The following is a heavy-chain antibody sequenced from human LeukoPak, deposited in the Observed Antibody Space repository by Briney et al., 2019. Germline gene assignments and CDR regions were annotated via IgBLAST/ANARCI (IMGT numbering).Heavy chain of an antibody. J-gene: IGHJ4*02. V-gene: IGHV4-59*08. CDR1: GGSISSYY. D-gene: IGHD2-2*01. CDR3: ARVIGYCSSTSCFGYFDY. Sequence: SETLSLTCTISGGSISSYYWSWIRQPPGKGLEWVGYIYYSGSTNYNPSLKSRVTTSVDTSKNQLSLKLSSVTAADTAVYYCARVIGYCSSTSCFGYFDYWGQGTLVTVSS. CDR2: IYYSGST.